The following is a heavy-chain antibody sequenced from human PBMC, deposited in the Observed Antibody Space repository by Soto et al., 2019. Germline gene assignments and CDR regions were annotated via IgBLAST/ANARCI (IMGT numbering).Heavy chain of an antibody. CDR2: IGTDGGT. V-gene: IGHV3-13*01. Sequence: GGSLRLSCAASGFTFTRYDMHWVRLTAGKGLEWVSSIGTDGGTYYVDSVKGRFTISREDDKNSVYLQMNSLGAGDTAVYYCARAYYDSSGYPVGGMDVWGQGTMVTVSS. CDR3: ARAYYDSSGYPVGGMDV. J-gene: IGHJ6*02. CDR1: GFTFTRYD. D-gene: IGHD3-22*01.